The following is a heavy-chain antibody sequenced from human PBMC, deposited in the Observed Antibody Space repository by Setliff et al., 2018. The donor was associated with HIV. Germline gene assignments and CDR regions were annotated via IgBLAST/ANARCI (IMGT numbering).Heavy chain of an antibody. CDR3: ARGFSGDYLFTGYMDV. Sequence: SETLSLTCTVSGGSISSYYWSWIRQPAGKGLEWIGHIYTSGSTNYNPSLKGRVTMSVDTSKNQFSLKLRSVTAADTAVYYCARGFSGDYLFTGYMDVWGKGTTVTVSS. V-gene: IGHV4-4*07. J-gene: IGHJ6*03. CDR2: IYTSGST. D-gene: IGHD3-22*01. CDR1: GGSISSYY.